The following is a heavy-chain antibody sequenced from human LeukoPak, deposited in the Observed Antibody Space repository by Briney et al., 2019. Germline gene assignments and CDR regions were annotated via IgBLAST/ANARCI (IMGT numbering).Heavy chain of an antibody. CDR1: GFGVSVHH. V-gene: IGHV3-53*01. J-gene: IGHJ4*02. CDR3: ARERDYDTYFDY. Sequence: GGSLRLSCAVSGFGVSVHHMAWVRQAPGKGLEWVSVRQPGNVSYYADSVKGRFTTSTDNSKNILYLQIKDLRAEDTAPYYCARERDYDTYFDYWGQGTLVIVSS. CDR2: RQPGNVS. D-gene: IGHD3-22*01.